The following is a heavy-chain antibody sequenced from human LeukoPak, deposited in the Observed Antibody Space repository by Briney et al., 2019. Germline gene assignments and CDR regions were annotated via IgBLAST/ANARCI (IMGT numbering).Heavy chain of an antibody. CDR3: AKDHYYDSSGYWGYYFDY. Sequence: GGSLRLSCAASGFTFSSYAMSWVRQAPGKGLGWVSAISGSGGSTYYADSVKGRFTISRDNSKNTLYLQMNSLRAEDTAVYYCAKDHYYDSSGYWGYYFDYWGQGTLVTVSS. CDR2: ISGSGGST. D-gene: IGHD3-22*01. CDR1: GFTFSSYA. J-gene: IGHJ4*02. V-gene: IGHV3-23*01.